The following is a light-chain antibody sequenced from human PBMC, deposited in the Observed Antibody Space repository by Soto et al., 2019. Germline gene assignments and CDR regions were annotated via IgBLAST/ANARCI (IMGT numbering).Light chain of an antibody. Sequence: EIVLTQSPGTLSLSPGERATLSCRASQSVSSSYLAWYQQKPGQAPRLLIYGASSRATGIPDRFSGSGSGKDVTLTISRLAPEDFAVYYVQQYCGSPPYTFGQGTKLEIK. CDR2: GAS. V-gene: IGKV3-20*01. CDR1: QSVSSSY. J-gene: IGKJ2*01. CDR3: QQYCGSPPYT.